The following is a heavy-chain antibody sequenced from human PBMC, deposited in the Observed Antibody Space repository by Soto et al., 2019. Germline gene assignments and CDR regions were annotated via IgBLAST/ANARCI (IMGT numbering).Heavy chain of an antibody. D-gene: IGHD3-9*01. CDR2: ISSSGSTI. J-gene: IGHJ4*02. Sequence: PGGSLRLSCAASGFTFSYYYMSWSRQAPGKGLEWVSYISSSGSTIYYADSVKGRFTISRDNAKNSLYLQMNSLRAEDTAVYYCARDGPGIRYFDPFDYWGQGTLVTVS. V-gene: IGHV3-11*01. CDR3: ARDGPGIRYFDPFDY. CDR1: GFTFSYYY.